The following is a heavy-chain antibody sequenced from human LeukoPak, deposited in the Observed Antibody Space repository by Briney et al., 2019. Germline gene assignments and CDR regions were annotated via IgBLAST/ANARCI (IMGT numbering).Heavy chain of an antibody. V-gene: IGHV1-69*06. Sequence: GASVKVSCKASGGTFSSYAISWVRQAPGQGLEWMGGIIPIFVTANYAQKFQGRLTITADKSTSTAYMELSSLRSEDTAVYYCARASGDYLFDYWGQGTLVTVSS. CDR3: ARASGDYLFDY. CDR2: IIPIFVTA. CDR1: GGTFSSYA. D-gene: IGHD4-17*01. J-gene: IGHJ4*02.